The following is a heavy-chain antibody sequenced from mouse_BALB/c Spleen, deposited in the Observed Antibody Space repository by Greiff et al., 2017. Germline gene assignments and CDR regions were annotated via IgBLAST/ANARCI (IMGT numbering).Heavy chain of an antibody. CDR1: GFTFSSFG. V-gene: IGHV5-17*02. CDR3: ARSFPAFSFDY. CDR2: ISSGSSTI. Sequence: EVMLVESGGGLVQPGGSRKLSCAASGFTFSSFGMHWVRQAPEKGLEWVAYISSGSSTIYYADTVKGRFTISRDNPKNTLFLQMTSLRSEDTAMYYCARSFPAFSFDYWGQGTTLTVSS. J-gene: IGHJ2*01.